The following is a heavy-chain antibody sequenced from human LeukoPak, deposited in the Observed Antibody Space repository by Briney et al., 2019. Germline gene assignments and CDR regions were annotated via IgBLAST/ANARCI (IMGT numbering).Heavy chain of an antibody. V-gene: IGHV4-38-2*01. CDR3: ARQLFWSGYWFDP. CDR2: MYHSGST. CDR1: GYSISSGYY. J-gene: IGHJ5*02. D-gene: IGHD3-3*01. Sequence: SETLSLTCALAGYSISSGYYWGWIRQPPGKGLEWIGSMYHSGSTYYNPSLKSRVTISVDTSKNLFSLKLSSVTAADTAVYYCARQLFWSGYWFDPWGQGTLVTVSS.